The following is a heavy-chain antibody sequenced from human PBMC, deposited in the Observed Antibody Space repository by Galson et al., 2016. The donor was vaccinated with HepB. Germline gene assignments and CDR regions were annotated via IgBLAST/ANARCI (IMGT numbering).Heavy chain of an antibody. V-gene: IGHV3-74*01. Sequence: SLRLSCAASGFTFRTHWMQWFRQAPGKGLVWVSQISSDGTTRRYADYVKGRFTISRDNAANRLDLQMSGLRAEDTAVYYCDTEYWGNPHSWGQGTLVTVSS. CDR3: DTEYWGNPHS. CDR2: ISSDGTTR. J-gene: IGHJ4*02. CDR1: GFTFRTHW. D-gene: IGHD3-16*01.